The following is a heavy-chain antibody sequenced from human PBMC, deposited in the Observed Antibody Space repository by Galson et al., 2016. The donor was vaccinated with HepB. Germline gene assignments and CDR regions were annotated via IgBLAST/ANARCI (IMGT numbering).Heavy chain of an antibody. CDR1: GGSVTISY. J-gene: IGHJ4*02. CDR3: ARGGPSVTDY. Sequence: LSLTCTVSGGSVTISYWSWIRQSPGGRLEWIGYIFASGNTNYNPSLKSRVAMSIDTSKKQISLTLRSVTAADTAVYYCARGGPSVTDYWGQGTLVTVSS. CDR2: IFASGNT. D-gene: IGHD4-17*01. V-gene: IGHV4-59*02.